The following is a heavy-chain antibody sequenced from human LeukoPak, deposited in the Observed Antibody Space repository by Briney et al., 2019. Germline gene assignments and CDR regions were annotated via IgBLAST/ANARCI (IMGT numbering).Heavy chain of an antibody. CDR3: ARTVADRFCSSTSCYFSWFDP. CDR2: IYYSGST. V-gene: IGHV4-39*07. CDR1: GGSLSSSSYY. D-gene: IGHD2-2*01. Sequence: SETLSLTCTVSGGSLSSSSYYWGWIRQPPGKGLEWLGCIYYSGSTYYNPSLKSRVTISVDTSKNQSSLKLSSVTAADTAVYYCARTVADRFCSSTSCYFSWFDPWGQGTLVTVSS. J-gene: IGHJ5*02.